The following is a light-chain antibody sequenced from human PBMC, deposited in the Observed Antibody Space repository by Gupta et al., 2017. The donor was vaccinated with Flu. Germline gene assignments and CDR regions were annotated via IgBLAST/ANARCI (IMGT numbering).Light chain of an antibody. CDR2: AAS. Sequence: DIQMTQSPSSLSASVGDRVTITCRASQSISTSLNWYQQKPGKAPTFLVYAASSLKSGVPSRFSGSGSGTDFALTINKLQPEDFATYFCQQRHSYPSTFGRGTTLDIK. CDR3: QQRHSYPST. CDR1: QSISTS. J-gene: IGKJ2*02. V-gene: IGKV1-39*01.